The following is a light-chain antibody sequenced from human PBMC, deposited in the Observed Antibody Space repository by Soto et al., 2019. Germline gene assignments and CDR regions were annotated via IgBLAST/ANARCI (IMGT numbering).Light chain of an antibody. V-gene: IGKV1-5*03. CDR2: RDS. CDR1: QSIGNW. Sequence: DIQMTQSPSTLSASVGDPVTFTCRASQSIGNWMAWYHQTPGKDPKLLIYRDSSLQSGVPSRFSGSGSGTEFILTIVNMQPYLLSVYLGKHFNIYTYTVGPGTKLEIK. J-gene: IGKJ2*01. CDR3: KHFNIYTYT.